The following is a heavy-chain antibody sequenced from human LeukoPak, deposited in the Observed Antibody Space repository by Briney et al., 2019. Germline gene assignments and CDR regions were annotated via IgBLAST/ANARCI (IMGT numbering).Heavy chain of an antibody. CDR1: GFIFENYA. D-gene: IGHD2-8*01. J-gene: IGHJ5*02. CDR3: VRSVFS. CDR2: IYADGRT. Sequence: GGSLRLSCATSGFIFENYAMTWVRQAPGRGLECVSLIYADGRTFYTDSVRGRFTISRDNSRNTVDLQMNRLRAEDTAVYFCVRSVFSWGQGTRVTVSS. V-gene: IGHV3-66*01.